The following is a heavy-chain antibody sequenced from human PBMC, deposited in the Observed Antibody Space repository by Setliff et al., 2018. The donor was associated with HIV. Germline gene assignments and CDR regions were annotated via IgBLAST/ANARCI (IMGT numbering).Heavy chain of an antibody. CDR1: GASISSGGYY. J-gene: IGHJ6*02. CDR3: ARERGGGYSYGRGMDV. Sequence: SETLSLTCTVSGASISSGGYYWSWVRQHPGKGLDYIGYIYYSGSTYYNPSLKSRVIISEDTWKSQFSLKLSSVTAADAAVYYCARERGGGYSYGRGMDVWGQGTTVTVSS. V-gene: IGHV4-31*03. CDR2: IYYSGST. D-gene: IGHD5-18*01.